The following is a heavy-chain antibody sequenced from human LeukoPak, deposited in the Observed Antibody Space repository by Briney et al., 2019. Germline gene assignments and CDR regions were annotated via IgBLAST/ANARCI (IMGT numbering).Heavy chain of an antibody. CDR2: INHSGST. CDR3: ATTYGGNSVLDY. Sequence: KPSETLSLTCAVYGGSFSGYYWSWIRQPPGKGLEWIGEINHSGSTNYNPPLKSRVTISVDKSKNQFSLKLSSVTAADTAVYYCATTYGGNSVLDYWGQGTLVTVSS. CDR1: GGSFSGYY. J-gene: IGHJ4*02. D-gene: IGHD4-23*01. V-gene: IGHV4-34*01.